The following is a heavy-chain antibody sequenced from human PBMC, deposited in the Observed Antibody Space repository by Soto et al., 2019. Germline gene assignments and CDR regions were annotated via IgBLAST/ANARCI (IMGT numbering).Heavy chain of an antibody. CDR3: ARVERGTATTVVDAFDI. D-gene: IGHD1-1*01. Sequence: QVQLQQWGAGLLKPSETLSLTCAVFGGSVNRGNYYWSWIRQPPGKGLEWIGEMSHSGGTHFNPPRKSRVSLSVDTSTNQFSLKMSSVTAANTALYYCARVERGTATTVVDAFDIWGPGTMVTVSS. CDR1: GGSVNRGNYY. J-gene: IGHJ3*02. CDR2: MSHSGGT. V-gene: IGHV4-34*01.